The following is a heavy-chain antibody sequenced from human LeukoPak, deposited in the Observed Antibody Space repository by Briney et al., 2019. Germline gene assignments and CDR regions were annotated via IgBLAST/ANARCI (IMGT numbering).Heavy chain of an antibody. J-gene: IGHJ6*03. V-gene: IGHV3-53*01. CDR2: IYSGGST. D-gene: IGHD6-19*01. Sequence: PGGSLRLSCAASGFTVSSNYMSWVRQAPGKRLEWVSVIYSGGSTYYADSVKGRFTISRDNSKNTLYLQMNSLRAEDTAVYYCARVAVAGTFYYYYYMDVWGKGTTVTVSS. CDR3: ARVAVAGTFYYYYYMDV. CDR1: GFTVSSNY.